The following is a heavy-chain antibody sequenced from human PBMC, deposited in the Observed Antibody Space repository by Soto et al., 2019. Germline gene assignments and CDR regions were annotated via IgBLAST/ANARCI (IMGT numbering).Heavy chain of an antibody. Sequence: VQLLESGGGLVQPGGSLRLSCAASGFSFSDYAMSWVRQAPGKGLEWVSAISEGGGSTYYKDSVKGRCTIPRDNSKNRVYPQMNRQRGKDTAVYYCANERRGNRKYVGAFDHRGQGPQVTVSS. J-gene: IGHJ4*02. CDR2: ISEGGGST. CDR1: GFSFSDYA. V-gene: IGHV3-23*01. CDR3: ANERRGNRKYVGAFDH. D-gene: IGHD3-10*02.